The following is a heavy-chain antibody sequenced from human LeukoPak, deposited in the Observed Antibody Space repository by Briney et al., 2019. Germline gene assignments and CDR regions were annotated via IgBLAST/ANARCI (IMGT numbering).Heavy chain of an antibody. J-gene: IGHJ5*02. Sequence: SETLSLTCTVSGYSISSGYYWGWIRQPPGKVREWIGSIYHSVSTYYNPSLKSRVTISVDTAKNQFYLKLSSVTAADTAVYYCARAYSSSWYGWFDPWGQGTLVTVSS. V-gene: IGHV4-38-2*02. D-gene: IGHD6-13*01. CDR3: ARAYSSSWYGWFDP. CDR2: IYHSVST. CDR1: GYSISSGYY.